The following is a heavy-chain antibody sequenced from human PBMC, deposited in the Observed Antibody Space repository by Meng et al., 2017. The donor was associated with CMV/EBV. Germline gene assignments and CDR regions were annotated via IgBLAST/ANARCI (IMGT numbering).Heavy chain of an antibody. J-gene: IGHJ5*01. CDR1: GYTFTGYY. D-gene: IGHD3-3*01. CDR2: INPNSGGT. CDR3: ALFERDFWSAPWGFDP. V-gene: IGHV1-2*02. Sequence: ASVKVSCKASGYTFTGYYMHWVRQAPGQGLEWMGWINPNSGGTNYAQKFQGRVTMTRDTSISTAYMELSRLRSDDTAVYYCALFERDFWSAPWGFDPWGQGTLVTVSS.